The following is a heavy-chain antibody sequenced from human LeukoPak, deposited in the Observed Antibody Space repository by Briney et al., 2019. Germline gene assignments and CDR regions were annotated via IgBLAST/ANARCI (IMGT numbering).Heavy chain of an antibody. V-gene: IGHV4-4*09. CDR3: AGGGRGDAFDI. Sequence: SETLSLTCTVSGGSISSYYWSWIRQPPGKGLEWIGYIYTSGSTNYNPSLKSRVTISVDTSKNQFSLKLSSVTAADTAVYYCAGGGRGDAFDIWGQGTMVTVSS. CDR1: GGSISSYY. J-gene: IGHJ3*02. CDR2: IYTSGST. D-gene: IGHD1-26*01.